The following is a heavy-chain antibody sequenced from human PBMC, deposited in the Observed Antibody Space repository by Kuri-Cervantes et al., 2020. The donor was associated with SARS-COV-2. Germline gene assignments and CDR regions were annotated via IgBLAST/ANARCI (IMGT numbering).Heavy chain of an antibody. J-gene: IGHJ6*03. CDR1: GYTFTNYG. V-gene: IGHV1-18*01. Sequence: ASVKVSCKTSGYTFTNYGITWVRQAPGQGLEWMGWISAYNGNTNYAQKLQGRVTMTTDTSTSTAYMELSSLRSEDTAVYYCAREVLPAAHSNYYYYMDVWGKGTTVTVSS. CDR2: ISAYNGNT. CDR3: AREVLPAAHSNYYYYMDV. D-gene: IGHD2-2*01.